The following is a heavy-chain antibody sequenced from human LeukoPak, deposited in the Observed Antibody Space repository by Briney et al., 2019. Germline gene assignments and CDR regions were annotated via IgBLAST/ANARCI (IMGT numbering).Heavy chain of an antibody. Sequence: GGSLRLSCAASGFTFSTYWIHWVRQAPGKGLVWVSRISGDGSDTRYADSVKGRSTISRDNAKNTVFLQMNSLRDEDTAVYYCARDVQDSRTGGLDFWGQGTLVTVSS. CDR1: GFTFSTYW. CDR2: ISGDGSDT. J-gene: IGHJ4*02. D-gene: IGHD3-22*01. V-gene: IGHV3-74*01. CDR3: ARDVQDSRTGGLDF.